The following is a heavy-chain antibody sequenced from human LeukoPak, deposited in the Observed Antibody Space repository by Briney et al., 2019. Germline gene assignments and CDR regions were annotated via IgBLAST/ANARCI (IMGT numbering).Heavy chain of an antibody. CDR1: GGTFSSYA. J-gene: IGHJ4*02. V-gene: IGHV1-69*04. D-gene: IGHD5-24*01. CDR2: IIPILGIA. Sequence: SVKVSCKASGGTFSSYAISWVRQAPGQGLEWMGRIIPILGIANYAQKFQGRVTITADKSTSTAYMELSSLRSEDTAVYYCARDEGRDGYNFDYWGQGTLVTVSS. CDR3: ARDEGRDGYNFDY.